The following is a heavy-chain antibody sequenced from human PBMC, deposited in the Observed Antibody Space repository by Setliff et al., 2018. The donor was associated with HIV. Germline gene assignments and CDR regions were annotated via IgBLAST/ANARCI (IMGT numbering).Heavy chain of an antibody. J-gene: IGHJ4*02. CDR1: GYTFTGYY. Sequence: GASVKVSCKASGYTFTGYYMHWVRQAPGQGLEWMGWINPNSGGTNYAQKFQGRVTITRDESMTTAYMELSSLRSEDTALYYCAGSILTGYYTFGADYWGQGTLVTVSS. D-gene: IGHD3-9*01. CDR2: INPNSGGT. CDR3: AGSILTGYYTFGADY. V-gene: IGHV1-2*02.